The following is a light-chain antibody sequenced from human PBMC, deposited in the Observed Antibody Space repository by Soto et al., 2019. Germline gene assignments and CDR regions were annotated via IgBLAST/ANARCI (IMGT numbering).Light chain of an antibody. CDR2: AAS. J-gene: IGKJ2*01. Sequence: DIQMTQSPSSLSASVGDRVTITCRASQGITTDLNWYQQKAGKAPKRLIYAASRLQSGVPSRFSGSGSGIEFTLTIGRLQPEDFATYYCLQYNNYPYTFGQGTKLEIQ. CDR3: LQYNNYPYT. CDR1: QGITTD. V-gene: IGKV1-17*01.